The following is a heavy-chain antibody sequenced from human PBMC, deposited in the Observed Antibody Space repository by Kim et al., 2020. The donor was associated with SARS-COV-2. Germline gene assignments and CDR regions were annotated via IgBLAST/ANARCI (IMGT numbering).Heavy chain of an antibody. V-gene: IGHV3-30*18. CDR1: GFTFSSYG. Sequence: GGSLRLSCAASGFTFSSYGMHWVRQAPGKGLEWVAVISYDGSNKYYADSVKGRFTISRDNSKNTLYLQMNSLRAEDTAVYYCAKDSGRITMIVVVMTGIDYRGEGALVTVSS. CDR2: ISYDGSNK. D-gene: IGHD3-22*01. J-gene: IGHJ4*02. CDR3: AKDSGRITMIVVVMTGIDY.